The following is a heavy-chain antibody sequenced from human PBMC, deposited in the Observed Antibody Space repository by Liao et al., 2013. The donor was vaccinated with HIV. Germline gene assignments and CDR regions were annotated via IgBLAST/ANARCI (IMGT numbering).Heavy chain of an antibody. V-gene: IGHV4-59*01. CDR2: IYYSGST. CDR1: GGSISSYY. D-gene: IGHD3-16*02. CDR3: ARASHGGTNYDYVWGSYRPRDDAFDI. Sequence: QVQLQESGPGLVKPSETLSLTCTVSGGSISSYYWSWIRQPPGKGLEWIGYIYYSGSTNYNPSLKSRVTISVDTSKNQFSLKLSSVTAADTAVYYCARASHGGTNYDYVWGSYRPRDDAFDIWGQGTMVTVSS. J-gene: IGHJ3*02.